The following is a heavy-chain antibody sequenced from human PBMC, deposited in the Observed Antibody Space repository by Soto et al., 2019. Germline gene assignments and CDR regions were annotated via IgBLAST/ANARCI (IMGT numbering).Heavy chain of an antibody. V-gene: IGHV3-9*01. Sequence: GGSLRLSCVASGFTVDDYAMHWVRQAPGKGLEWVSGISADGDNVDYADSVKGRFTVSRDNAKNSLFLQMNSLRPEDTALYYCAKDMKWRGMTTIHYLDSWGQGT. D-gene: IGHD4-17*01. CDR3: AKDMKWRGMTTIHYLDS. CDR1: GFTVDDYA. CDR2: ISADGDNV. J-gene: IGHJ4*02.